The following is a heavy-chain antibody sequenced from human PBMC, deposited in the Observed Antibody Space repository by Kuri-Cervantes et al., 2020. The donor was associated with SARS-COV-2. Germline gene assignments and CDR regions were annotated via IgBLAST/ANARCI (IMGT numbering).Heavy chain of an antibody. J-gene: IGHJ4*02. CDR1: GGSISSSSYY. CDR3: ASLVDTATAFDY. CDR2: IYYSGST. Sequence: GSLRLSCTVSGGSISSSSYYWGWIRQPPGKGLEWIGSIYYSGSTYYNPSLKSRVTISVDTSKNQFSLKLSSVTAADTAVYYCASLVDTATAFDYWGQGTLVTVSS. V-gene: IGHV4-39*01. D-gene: IGHD5-18*01.